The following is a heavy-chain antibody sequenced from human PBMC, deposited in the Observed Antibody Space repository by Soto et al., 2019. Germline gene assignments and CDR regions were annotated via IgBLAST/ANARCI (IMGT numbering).Heavy chain of an antibody. CDR3: ARDLNWAFDS. CDR1: GFTFSSYS. D-gene: IGHD1-1*01. J-gene: IGHJ4*02. Sequence: GGSLRLSCAASGFTFSSYSMNWVRQAPGKGLEWLSYISSSSSIISYADSVKGRFTISRDNVKNSLYLQMNSLTDEDTAVYYCARDLNWAFDSWGQGMLVTVSS. V-gene: IGHV3-48*02. CDR2: ISSSSSII.